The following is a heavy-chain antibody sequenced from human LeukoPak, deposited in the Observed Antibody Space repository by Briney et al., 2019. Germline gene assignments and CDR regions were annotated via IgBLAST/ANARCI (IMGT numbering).Heavy chain of an antibody. J-gene: IGHJ4*02. CDR2: INPNSGGT. Sequence: ASVEVSCKASGYTFTGYYMHWVRQAPGQGLEWMGRINPNSGGTNYAQKFQGRVTMTRDTSISTAYMELSRLRSDDTAVYYCARGDRIQLWLGSFDYWGQGTLVTVSS. V-gene: IGHV1-2*06. CDR1: GYTFTGYY. D-gene: IGHD5-18*01. CDR3: ARGDRIQLWLGSFDY.